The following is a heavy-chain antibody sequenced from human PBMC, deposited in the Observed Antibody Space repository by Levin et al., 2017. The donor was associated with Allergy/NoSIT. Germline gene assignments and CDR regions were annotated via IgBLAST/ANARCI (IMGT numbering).Heavy chain of an antibody. Sequence: RASVKVSCKASGYTFTGYYIHWVRQAPGQGLEWMGWINPKSGGTKYAQKFQGRVTMTRDSSISTAYMEMSRLGSDDTAVYYCARNWAEPDAEDYMDVWGKGTTVTVSS. D-gene: IGHD2-2*01. V-gene: IGHV1-2*02. CDR2: INPKSGGT. J-gene: IGHJ6*03. CDR3: ARNWAEPDAEDYMDV. CDR1: GYTFTGYY.